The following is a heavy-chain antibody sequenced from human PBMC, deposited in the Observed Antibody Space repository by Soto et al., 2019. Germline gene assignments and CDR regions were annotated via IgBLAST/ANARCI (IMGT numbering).Heavy chain of an antibody. V-gene: IGHV1-69*01. CDR2: TIPLFGKT. CDR3: VAELDFGKLSVV. D-gene: IGHD3-10*01. Sequence: QVQLVQSGVEVKKPGSSVRVSCKASGDTFKNSVISWVRQAPGQGLDWMGGTIPLFGKTDYAQKFQGRLTITTDESTTTAYMEVSRLTSEDTAVYYCVAELDFGKLSVVWGQGTTVIVSS. CDR1: GDTFKNSV. J-gene: IGHJ6*02.